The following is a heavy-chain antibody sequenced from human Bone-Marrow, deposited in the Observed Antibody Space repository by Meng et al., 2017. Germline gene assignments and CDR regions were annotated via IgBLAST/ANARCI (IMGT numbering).Heavy chain of an antibody. CDR2: TNYRSKWYN. D-gene: IGHD3-16*01. V-gene: IGHV6-1*01. CDR3: ARQEGAFDY. Sequence: PLQQSGPVLVKTSQTLSLTCAIAGDSVSSNSAAWNWLRQSPSRGLGWLGRTNYRSKWYNDYADTVKSRITINPDTSKNQFSLQLNSVTTEDTAVYYCARQEGAFDYWGQGTLVTVSS. J-gene: IGHJ4*02. CDR1: GDSVSSNSAA.